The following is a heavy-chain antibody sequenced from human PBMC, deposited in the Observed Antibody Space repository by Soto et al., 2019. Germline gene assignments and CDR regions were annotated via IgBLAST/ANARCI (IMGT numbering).Heavy chain of an antibody. Sequence: ASVKVSCKASGYTFTSYAMHWVRQAPGQRLDWMGWINAGNGNTKYSQKFQGRVTITRDTSASTAYMELSSLRSEDTAVYYCARETGVSSSSYYYYYGMDVWGQGTTVTVSS. V-gene: IGHV1-3*01. CDR2: INAGNGNT. D-gene: IGHD6-6*01. J-gene: IGHJ6*02. CDR1: GYTFTSYA. CDR3: ARETGVSSSSYYYYYGMDV.